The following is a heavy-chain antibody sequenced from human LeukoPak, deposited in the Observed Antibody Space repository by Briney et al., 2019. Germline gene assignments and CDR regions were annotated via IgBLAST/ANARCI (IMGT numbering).Heavy chain of an antibody. D-gene: IGHD6-19*01. Sequence: PGGSLRLSCAASGFTFSGSAMHWVRRASGKGLECVAVIWYDGSNKYYADSVKGRFTISRDNSKNTLYLQMNSLRAEDTAVYYCARLGIALAGVHGAFDIWGQGTMVTVSS. CDR1: GFTFSGSA. CDR2: IWYDGSNK. J-gene: IGHJ3*02. CDR3: ARLGIALAGVHGAFDI. V-gene: IGHV3-33*08.